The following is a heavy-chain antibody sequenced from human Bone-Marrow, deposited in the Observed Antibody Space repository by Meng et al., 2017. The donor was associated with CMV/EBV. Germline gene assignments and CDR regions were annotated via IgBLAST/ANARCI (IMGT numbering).Heavy chain of an antibody. Sequence: SETLSLTCAVYGGSFSGYYWSWIRQPPGKGLEWIGEINHSGSTNYNPSLKSRVSISVDTSKNQFSLKLSSVTAADTAMYYCARLGYSYGDVWGQGTTVTVSS. CDR3: ARLGYSYGDV. V-gene: IGHV4-34*01. D-gene: IGHD5-18*01. J-gene: IGHJ6*02. CDR1: GGSFSGYY. CDR2: INHSGST.